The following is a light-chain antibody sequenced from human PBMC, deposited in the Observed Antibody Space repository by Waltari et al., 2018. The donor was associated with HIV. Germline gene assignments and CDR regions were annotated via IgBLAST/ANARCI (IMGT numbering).Light chain of an antibody. J-gene: IGKJ2*02. CDR3: MQALQTPST. V-gene: IGKV2-28*01. Sequence: ASISCRSSQSLLHSNGYNYLDWYLQKPGQSPQLLIYLGSNRASGVPDRFSGSGSGTDFTLKISRVEAEDVGVYYCMQALQTPSTFGQGTKLEIK. CDR1: QSLLHSNGYNY. CDR2: LGS.